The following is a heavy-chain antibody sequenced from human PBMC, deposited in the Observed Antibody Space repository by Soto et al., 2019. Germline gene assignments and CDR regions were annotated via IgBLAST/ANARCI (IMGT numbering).Heavy chain of an antibody. D-gene: IGHD3-10*01. CDR3: AKGRGGSGSLTPRVDF. CDR2: LSGGGDTT. V-gene: IGHV3-23*01. Sequence: EVQLLESGGGLVQPGGSLRLSCEASGFTFNNYAMTWVRQAPGKGLEWVSALSGGGDTTSYADSVKGRFTVSRDGSKNTLYLQMRSLRAEDTALYYCAKGRGGSGSLTPRVDFWGQGTLVTVSS. CDR1: GFTFNNYA. J-gene: IGHJ4*02.